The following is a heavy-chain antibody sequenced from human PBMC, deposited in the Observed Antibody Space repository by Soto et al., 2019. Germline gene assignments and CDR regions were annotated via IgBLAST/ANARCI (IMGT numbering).Heavy chain of an antibody. CDR1: RGSFSAFY. CDR2: INHSGTT. Sequence: PSETLSLTCGVYRGSFSAFYWSCVRQTPGGGLEWIGDINHSGTTNYNPSFQNRLTISVDKSTTNFSLKMTSMTAADAAVYYCARGRGYVYGSNFYGLDVWGQGTTVTVSS. D-gene: IGHD6-25*01. J-gene: IGHJ6*02. V-gene: IGHV4-34*01. CDR3: ARGRGYVYGSNFYGLDV.